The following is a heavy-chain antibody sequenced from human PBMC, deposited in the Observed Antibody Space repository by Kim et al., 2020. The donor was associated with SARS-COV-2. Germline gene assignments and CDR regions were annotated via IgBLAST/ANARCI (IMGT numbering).Heavy chain of an antibody. CDR1: GFTFSSYA. V-gene: IGHV3-30*04. J-gene: IGHJ4*02. Sequence: GGSLRLSCAASGFTFSSYAMHWVRQAPGKGLEWVAVISYDGSNKYYADSVKGRFTISRDNSKNTLYLQMNSLRAEDTAVYYCARDSVGAGLLWFGELYSAYYFDDWGQGTLVTVSS. CDR2: ISYDGSNK. D-gene: IGHD3-10*01. CDR3: ARDSVGAGLLWFGELYSAYYFDD.